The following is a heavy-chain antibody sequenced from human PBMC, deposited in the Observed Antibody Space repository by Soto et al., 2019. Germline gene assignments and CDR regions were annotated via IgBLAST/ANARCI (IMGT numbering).Heavy chain of an antibody. CDR2: IGPNRGDT. J-gene: IGHJ4*02. CDR3: GRGRIGELVVFY. CDR1: GYTFTGYY. D-gene: IGHD1-7*01. V-gene: IGHV1-2*02. Sequence: QVQLVQSGAEVKKSGASVKVSCKASGYTFTGYYIHWVRQAPGQGLEWMGEIGPNRGDTKYAQKFHGRVTMTRDTSISTVYMELSNLSPDDPSVYYCGRGRIGELVVFYWGQGTLVTV.